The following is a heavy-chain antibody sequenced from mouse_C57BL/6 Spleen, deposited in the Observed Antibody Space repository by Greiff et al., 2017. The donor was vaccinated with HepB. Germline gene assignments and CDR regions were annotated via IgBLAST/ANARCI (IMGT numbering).Heavy chain of an antibody. J-gene: IGHJ2*01. CDR1: GYSITSGYY. Sequence: VQLKESGPGLVKPSQSLSLTCSVTGYSITSGYYWNWIRQFPGNKLEWMGYISYDGSNNYNPSLKNRISITRDTSKNQFFLKLNSVTTEDTATYYCARVDGSPFDYWGQGTTLTVSS. CDR2: ISYDGSN. V-gene: IGHV3-6*01. D-gene: IGHD2-3*01. CDR3: ARVDGSPFDY.